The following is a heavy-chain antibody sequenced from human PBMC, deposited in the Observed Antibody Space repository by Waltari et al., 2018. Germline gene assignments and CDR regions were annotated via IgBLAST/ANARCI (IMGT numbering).Heavy chain of an antibody. CDR3: TQYNSGLVGY. J-gene: IGHJ4*02. D-gene: IGHD5-12*01. CDR2: IRDKDNNCAT. Sequence: DVQLVESGGGLVQPGGSLKLSCAASGFSFSGSTLHWVRQASGKGLEWVGRIRDKDNNCATAYAASVKGRFTIYRDDSKNTAYLQMNSLKTEDTAVYYCTQYNSGLVGYWGQGTLVTVSS. V-gene: IGHV3-73*02. CDR1: GFSFSGST.